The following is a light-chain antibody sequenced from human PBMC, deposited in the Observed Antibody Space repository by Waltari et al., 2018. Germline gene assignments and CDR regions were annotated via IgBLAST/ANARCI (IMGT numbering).Light chain of an antibody. CDR2: DAS. J-gene: IGKJ5*01. Sequence: DIQMTQSPSTLSASIGDRVTITCLASQSLSSWLAWYQQSPGTAPKLLVYDASTLQSGVPSRFSGSGSGTEFTLTISSLQPEDFATYYCQHYTRYSITFGQGTRLEIK. CDR1: QSLSSW. CDR3: QHYTRYSIT. V-gene: IGKV1-5*01.